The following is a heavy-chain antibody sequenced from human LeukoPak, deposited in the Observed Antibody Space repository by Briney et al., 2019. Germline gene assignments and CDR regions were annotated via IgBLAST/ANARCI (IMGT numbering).Heavy chain of an antibody. CDR2: ISAYNGNT. Sequence: ASVKVSCKASGYTFTSYGISWVRQAPGQGLEWMGWISAYNGNTNYAQKLQGRVTMTTDTSTSTAHMELRSLRSDDTAVYYCARVPPYLCGGNSVDYWGQGTLVTVSS. V-gene: IGHV1-18*01. D-gene: IGHD4-23*01. CDR1: GYTFTSYG. CDR3: ARVPPYLCGGNSVDY. J-gene: IGHJ4*02.